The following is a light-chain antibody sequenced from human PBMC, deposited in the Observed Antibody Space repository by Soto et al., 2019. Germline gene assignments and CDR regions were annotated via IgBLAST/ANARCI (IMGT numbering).Light chain of an antibody. Sequence: QSVLTQPPSVSGSPGQSVTISCTGTSSDVGAYNFVSWYQQHRGKAPKLIIFDVSARPSGVPDRFSGSKSGNTASLTISGLQADDEADYYCCSYAGTYSPVLGGGTKLTVL. V-gene: IGLV2-11*01. CDR1: SSDVGAYNF. J-gene: IGLJ2*01. CDR3: CSYAGTYSPV. CDR2: DVS.